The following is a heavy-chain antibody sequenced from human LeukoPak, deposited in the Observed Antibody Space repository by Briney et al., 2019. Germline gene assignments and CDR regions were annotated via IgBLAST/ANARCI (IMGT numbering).Heavy chain of an antibody. CDR2: ISGSGSGGST. V-gene: IGHV3-23*01. J-gene: IGHJ6*03. D-gene: IGHD6-19*01. CDR1: GFTFSSSA. Sequence: AGGSLRLSCAASGFTFSSSAMSWVRQAPGKGLEWVSNISGSGSGGSTYYADSVKGRFTISRDNSKNTLYLQMNSLRAEDTAVYYCARAVAGTSRYYYYYYMDVWGKGTTVTISS. CDR3: ARAVAGTSRYYYYYYMDV.